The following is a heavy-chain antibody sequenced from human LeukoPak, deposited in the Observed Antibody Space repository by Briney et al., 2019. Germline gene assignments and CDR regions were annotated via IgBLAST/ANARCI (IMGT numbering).Heavy chain of an antibody. Sequence: GASVKVSCKASGGTFISYAISWVRQAPGQGLEWMGWINTNTGNPTYAQGFTGRFVFSLDTSVSTAYLQISSLQAEDTAVYYCARSNNDGDYLGVGFDYWGQGTLVTVSS. V-gene: IGHV7-4-1*02. D-gene: IGHD4-17*01. CDR3: ARSNNDGDYLGVGFDY. J-gene: IGHJ4*02. CDR2: INTNTGNP. CDR1: GGTFISYA.